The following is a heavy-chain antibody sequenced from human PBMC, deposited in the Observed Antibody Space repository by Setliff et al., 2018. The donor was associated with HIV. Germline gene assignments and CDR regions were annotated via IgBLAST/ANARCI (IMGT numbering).Heavy chain of an antibody. V-gene: IGHV1-69*13. CDR2: IVPILGPA. CDR1: GDAFSRYA. D-gene: IGHD1-26*01. Sequence: VKVSCKASGDAFSRYAISWVRQAPGQGLEWMGGIVPILGPANYAQKFQGRVTITTDESTYTAYMELSSLTSEDTAVYYCARVTTSGRGSYLYWGQGTLVTVS. J-gene: IGHJ4*02. CDR3: ARVTTSGRGSYLY.